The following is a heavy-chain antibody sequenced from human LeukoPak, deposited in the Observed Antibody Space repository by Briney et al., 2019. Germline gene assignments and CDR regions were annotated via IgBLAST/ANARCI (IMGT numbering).Heavy chain of an antibody. Sequence: GGSLRLSCTASGFTFSTYPIHWVRQAPGKGLEWVALMSYDGSNKYYADSVKGRFTISRDNSKNTLYLQMNSLRTEDTAVYYCARDPWGSRSSGWFDPCGQGTLVTVSS. J-gene: IGHJ5*02. CDR1: GFTFSTYP. V-gene: IGHV3-30*04. CDR2: MSYDGSNK. CDR3: ARDPWGSRSSGWFDP. D-gene: IGHD3-22*01.